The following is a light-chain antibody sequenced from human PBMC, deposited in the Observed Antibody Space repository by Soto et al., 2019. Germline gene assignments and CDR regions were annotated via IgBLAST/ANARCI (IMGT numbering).Light chain of an antibody. Sequence: DIQMTQSPSTLSASVGDRVTITCRASQSISSWLAWYQQKPGKAPKLLIYKASSLESGVPSRLSGSGSGTEFTLTISSLQPDDFATYYGEQYNSLWTFGQGPKVEIK. CDR3: EQYNSLWT. CDR2: KAS. V-gene: IGKV1-5*03. J-gene: IGKJ1*01. CDR1: QSISSW.